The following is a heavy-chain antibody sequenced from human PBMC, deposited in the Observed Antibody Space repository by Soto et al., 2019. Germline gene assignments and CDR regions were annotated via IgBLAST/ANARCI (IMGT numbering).Heavy chain of an antibody. CDR1: GYTFTSYG. D-gene: IGHD1-26*01. Sequence: QVQLVQSGAEVKKPGASVKVSCKASGYTFTSYGISWVRQAPGQGLEWMGWISANNGNTNYAQKLQGRVTMTTDTSTSTDYMALRSLRSDDTAVYYCARDRGSYALDYRGQGTLVTVSS. V-gene: IGHV1-18*01. CDR2: ISANNGNT. J-gene: IGHJ4*02. CDR3: ARDRGSYALDY.